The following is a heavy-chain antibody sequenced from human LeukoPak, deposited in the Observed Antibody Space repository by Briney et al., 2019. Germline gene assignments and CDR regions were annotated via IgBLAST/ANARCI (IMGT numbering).Heavy chain of an antibody. D-gene: IGHD5-12*01. J-gene: IGHJ4*02. Sequence: GGSLRLSCAASGFTFSSYSMNWVRQAPGKGLEWVSSISSSSSYIYYADSVKGRFTISRDNAKNSLYLQMNSLRAEDTAVYYCARSCGYSGYPTGDYWGQGTLVTVSS. V-gene: IGHV3-21*01. CDR1: GFTFSSYS. CDR3: ARSCGYSGYPTGDY. CDR2: ISSSSSYI.